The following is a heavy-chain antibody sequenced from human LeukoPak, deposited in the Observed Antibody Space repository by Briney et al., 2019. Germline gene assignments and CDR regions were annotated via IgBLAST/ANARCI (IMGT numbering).Heavy chain of an antibody. V-gene: IGHV3-64*04. CDR3: YIPYYDTSAYKGY. CDR1: GFTFRSYA. J-gene: IGHJ4*02. D-gene: IGHD3-22*01. CDR2: ISSNGDTT. Sequence: PGGSLRLSCSASGFTFRSYAMHWVRQAPGKGLEYVSAISSNGDTTYYADSVKGRFTISRDNSKNTLYLQMNSLRAEDTAVYYCYIPYYDTSAYKGYWGQGTLVTVSS.